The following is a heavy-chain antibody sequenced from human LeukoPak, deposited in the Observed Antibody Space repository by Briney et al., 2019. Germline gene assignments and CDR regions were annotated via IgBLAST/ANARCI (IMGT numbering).Heavy chain of an antibody. Sequence: ASVKVSCKASGYTFSGTGWYLYWLRQAPGQGLECMGWIYPYTRATHYAQKFQGRVAMTRDTSISTAYMELSRLRPDDTAVYYCARDGPAQMVDFDYWGQGTLVTVSS. D-gene: IGHD3-10*01. CDR3: ARDGPAQMVDFDY. CDR2: IYPYTRAT. CDR1: GYTFSGTGWY. J-gene: IGHJ4*02. V-gene: IGHV1-2*02.